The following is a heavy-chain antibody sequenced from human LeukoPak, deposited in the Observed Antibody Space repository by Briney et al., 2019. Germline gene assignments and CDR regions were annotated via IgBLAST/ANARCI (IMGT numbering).Heavy chain of an antibody. D-gene: IGHD3-22*01. CDR1: GYTFTGYY. CDR3: ARGDSSPYYYFDY. V-gene: IGHV1-2*02. J-gene: IGHJ4*02. CDR2: INPNSGGT. Sequence: ASVKVSCKASGYTFTGYYMHWVRQAPGQGLEWMGWINPNSGGTNYAQKFQGRVTITRDTSISTAYMELSRLRSDDTAVFYCARGDSSPYYYFDYWGQGTLVTVSS.